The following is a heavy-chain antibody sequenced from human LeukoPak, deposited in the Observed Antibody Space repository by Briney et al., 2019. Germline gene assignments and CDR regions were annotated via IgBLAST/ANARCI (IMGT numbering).Heavy chain of an antibody. J-gene: IGHJ4*02. D-gene: IGHD2-2*01. CDR2: ISSSSSTI. V-gene: IGHV3-48*01. Sequence: GGSLRLSCAASGFTFSSYSMNWVRQAPGKGLEWVSYISSSSSTIYYADSVKGRFTISRDNAKNSLYLQMNSLRAEDTAVYYCARDREAFVVVMDYHFDYWGQGTLVTVSS. CDR1: GFTFSSYS. CDR3: ARDREAFVVVMDYHFDY.